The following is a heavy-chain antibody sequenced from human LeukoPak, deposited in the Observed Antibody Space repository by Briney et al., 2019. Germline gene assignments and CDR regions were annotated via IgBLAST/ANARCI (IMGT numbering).Heavy chain of an antibody. CDR1: GGFFNGYY. V-gene: IGHV4-30-4*01. CDR2: ISYTGST. D-gene: IGHD2-15*01. J-gene: IGHJ6*02. CDR3: ARDLVSGPSGGLDV. Sequence: KPSEPLTLPFGVYGGFFNGYYWRWIRQPPGKGLEWVGYISYTGSTYDTPSPRSRVSISIDTSKKHFSLNLRSVTAADTAVYYCARDLVSGPSGGLDVWGQGTTVTVSS.